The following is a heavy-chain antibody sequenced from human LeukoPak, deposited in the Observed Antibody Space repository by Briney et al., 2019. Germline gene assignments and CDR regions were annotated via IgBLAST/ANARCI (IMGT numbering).Heavy chain of an antibody. D-gene: IGHD4-11*01. CDR1: GESFSGYY. CDR2: INHSGST. Sequence: SETLSLTCAVCGESFSGYYWSWIRQPPGKGLEWIGEINHSGSTNYNPSLKSRVTISVDTSKNQFSLKLSSVTAADTAVYYCARGRRRATTRYYFDYWGQGTLVTVSS. J-gene: IGHJ4*02. CDR3: ARGRRRATTRYYFDY. V-gene: IGHV4-34*01.